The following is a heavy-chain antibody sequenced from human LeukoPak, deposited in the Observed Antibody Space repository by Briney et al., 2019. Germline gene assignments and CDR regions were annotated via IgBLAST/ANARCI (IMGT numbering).Heavy chain of an antibody. CDR1: GGSISSSSSY. V-gene: IGHV4-39*01. CDR2: IYYSGST. Sequence: SETLSLTCTVSGGSISSSSSYWGWIRQPPGKGLEWIGGIYYSGSTYYNPSLKSRVTMSVDTSKNQFSLKVNSVTAADTAVYYCARLRSGIQLWFFDYWGQGTLVTVSS. CDR3: ARLRSGIQLWFFDY. D-gene: IGHD5-18*01. J-gene: IGHJ4*02.